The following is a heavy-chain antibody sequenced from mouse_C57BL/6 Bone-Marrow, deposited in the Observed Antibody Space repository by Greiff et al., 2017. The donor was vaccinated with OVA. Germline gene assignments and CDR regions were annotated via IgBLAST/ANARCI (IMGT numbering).Heavy chain of an antibody. V-gene: IGHV1-55*01. CDR1: GYTFTSYW. CDR3: ARERELVYAMDY. CDR2: IYPGSGST. J-gene: IGHJ4*01. Sequence: VQLQESGAELVKPGASVKMSCKASGYTFTSYWITWVKQRPGQGLEWIGDIYPGSGSTNYNEKFKSKATLTVDTSSSTAYMQLSSLTSEDSAVYYWARERELVYAMDYWGQGTSVTVSS.